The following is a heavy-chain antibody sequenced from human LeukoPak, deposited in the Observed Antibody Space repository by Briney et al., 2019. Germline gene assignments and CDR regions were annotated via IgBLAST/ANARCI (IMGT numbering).Heavy chain of an antibody. CDR2: INWNGGST. CDR1: GFNFDDYG. V-gene: IGHV3-20*04. D-gene: IGHD2-15*01. CDR3: ARGEIVGYCSGGSCYRPIDI. Sequence: PGGSLRLSCAASGFNFDDYGMSWVRQAPGKGLEWVSGINWNGGSTGYADSVKGRFTISRDNAKNSLFLQMNSLRAEDTALYYCARGEIVGYCSGGSCYRPIDIWGQGTMVTVSS. J-gene: IGHJ3*02.